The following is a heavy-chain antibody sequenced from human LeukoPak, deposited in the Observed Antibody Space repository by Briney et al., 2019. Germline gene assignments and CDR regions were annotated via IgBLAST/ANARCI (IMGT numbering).Heavy chain of an antibody. CDR1: GFTFSNYA. Sequence: GGSLRLSCAASGFTFSNYAMRWVRQAPGKGLEWVSGISGSGDSTYYADSVKGRFTISRDNSKNTLYLQMKSLRGEDTAVYYCAKESRRGAISMIVVVTRTYFDYWGQGTLVTVSS. CDR3: AKESRRGAISMIVVVTRTYFDY. CDR2: ISGSGDST. D-gene: IGHD3-22*01. J-gene: IGHJ4*02. V-gene: IGHV3-23*01.